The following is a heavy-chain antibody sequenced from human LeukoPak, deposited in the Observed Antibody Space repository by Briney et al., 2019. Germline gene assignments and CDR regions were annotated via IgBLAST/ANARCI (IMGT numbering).Heavy chain of an antibody. D-gene: IGHD3-9*01. CDR2: ISRSGSTI. V-gene: IGHV3-48*01. Sequence: HRGSLRLSCTASGFTFSNYAMNWVRQTPGKGLEWVSYISRSGSTIDHADSVKGRFTISRDNAKNSLYLQMNSLRAEDTAVYYCARVMTQILTGLNYYYYYGMDVWGKGTTVTVSS. CDR3: ARVMTQILTGLNYYYYYGMDV. CDR1: GFTFSNYA. J-gene: IGHJ6*04.